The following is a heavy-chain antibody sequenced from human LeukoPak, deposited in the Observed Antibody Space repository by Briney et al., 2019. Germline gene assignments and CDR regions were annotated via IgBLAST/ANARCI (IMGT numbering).Heavy chain of an antibody. CDR2: IYPGDSNT. CDR1: GYSFTSYW. Sequence: GESLKISCKGSGYSFTSYWIGWVRQTPGKGLEWMGIIYPGDSNTRYSPSFQGQVPISADKSISTAYLPGSSLKASDTDMYYCARYDSSGYNSDYWGQGTLVTVSS. CDR3: ARYDSSGYNSDY. V-gene: IGHV5-51*01. J-gene: IGHJ4*02. D-gene: IGHD3-22*01.